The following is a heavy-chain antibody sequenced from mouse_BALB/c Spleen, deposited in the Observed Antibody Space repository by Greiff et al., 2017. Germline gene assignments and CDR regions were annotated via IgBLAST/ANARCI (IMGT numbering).Heavy chain of an antibody. V-gene: IGHV7-3*02. J-gene: IGHJ4*01. CDR2: IRNKANGYTT. D-gene: IGHD3-1*01. CDR3: ARDKGGPYAMDY. Sequence: EVKVVESGGGLVQPGGSLRLSCATSGFTFTDYYMSWVRQPPGKALEWLGFIRNKANGYTTEYSASVKGRFTISRDNSQSILYLQMNTLRAEDSATYYCARDKGGPYAMDYWGQGTSVTVSS. CDR1: GFTFTDYY.